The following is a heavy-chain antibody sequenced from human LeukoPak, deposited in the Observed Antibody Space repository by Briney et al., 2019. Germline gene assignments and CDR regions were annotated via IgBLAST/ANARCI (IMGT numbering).Heavy chain of an antibody. CDR1: GYTFTNYG. D-gene: IGHD1-1*01. CDR3: ALPRHQLPA. V-gene: IGHV1-18*01. J-gene: IGHJ4*02. Sequence: VASVKVSCKASGYTFTNYGISWVRQAPGQGLEWMGWITTYNGNTNYAQKLQGRVTMTTGTSTSTAYMELRSLRSDDTAVYYCALPRHQLPARGQRSRLTDPS. CDR2: ITTYNGNT.